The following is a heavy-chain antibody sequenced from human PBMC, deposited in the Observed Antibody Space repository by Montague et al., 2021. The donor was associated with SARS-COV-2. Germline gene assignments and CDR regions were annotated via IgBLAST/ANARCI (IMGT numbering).Heavy chain of an antibody. CDR2: TYYRSKWYN. CDR3: TSGREGNYNVMDV. V-gene: IGHV6-1*01. Sequence: CAISGDSVSSNSATWNWVRQSPSRGLEWLGRTYYRSKWYNDYAVXXGCRVTINPDTSKNQFSLQLNSVTPEDTAIYYCTSGREGNYNVMDVWGQGTTVTVS. J-gene: IGHJ6*02. D-gene: IGHD1-1*01. CDR1: GDSVSSNSAT.